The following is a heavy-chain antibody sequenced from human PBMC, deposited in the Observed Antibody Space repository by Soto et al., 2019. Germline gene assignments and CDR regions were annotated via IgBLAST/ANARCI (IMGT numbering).Heavy chain of an antibody. D-gene: IGHD3-10*01. CDR2: IIPIFGTA. CDR1: GGTFSSYS. V-gene: IGHV1-69*01. Sequence: QVQLVQSGAEVKKPGSSVKVSCKASGGTFSSYSINWVRQAPGQGLEWMGEIIPIFGTANYAQKFQGRVTITADESTRPAYIALSSLRSEDTAVYFRGGDGGKHFGGIDYWGQGTLVTVSS. J-gene: IGHJ4*02. CDR3: GGDGGKHFGGIDY.